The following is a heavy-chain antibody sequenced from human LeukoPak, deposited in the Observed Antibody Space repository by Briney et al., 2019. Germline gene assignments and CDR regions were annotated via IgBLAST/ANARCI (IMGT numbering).Heavy chain of an antibody. CDR3: ARDGRTTMDV. D-gene: IGHD2/OR15-2a*01. Sequence: GGSLRLSCAASGFTFGNYWMSWVRQAPGKGLEWVANIKPDGSEKSYVDSVRGRFTIPRDNARNSQYLQMTSLRADDSAVYYCARDGRTTMDVWGKGTTVIVSS. J-gene: IGHJ6*03. CDR2: IKPDGSEK. V-gene: IGHV3-7*01. CDR1: GFTFGNYW.